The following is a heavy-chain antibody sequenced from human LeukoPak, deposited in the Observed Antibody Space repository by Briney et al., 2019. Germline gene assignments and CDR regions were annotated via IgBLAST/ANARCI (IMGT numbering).Heavy chain of an antibody. CDR1: GFNTSSHY. Sequence: GRSLRLSCAASGFNTSSHYMHWVRQAPGKGLEWVSVIYIGDVTYYADSVKGRFTVSRDDSKNTLYLRMNSLRVEDTALYYCATRDLQSSSDILKWGQGTLVTVSS. CDR2: IYIGDVT. V-gene: IGHV3-66*01. D-gene: IGHD2-21*01. CDR3: ATRDLQSSSDILK. J-gene: IGHJ4*02.